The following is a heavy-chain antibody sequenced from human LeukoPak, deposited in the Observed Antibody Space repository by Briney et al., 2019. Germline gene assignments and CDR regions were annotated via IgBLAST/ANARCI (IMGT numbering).Heavy chain of an antibody. D-gene: IGHD6-25*01. Sequence: ASVKVSCKASGYTFTGYYMHWVRQAPGQALEWMGWIDPNSGGTNYAQKFQGRVTMTRHTSISTAYMELSRPRSDDTAVYYCANSASGAIGPAWGQGTLVTVSS. CDR1: GYTFTGYY. J-gene: IGHJ5*02. CDR3: ANSASGAIGPA. V-gene: IGHV1-2*02. CDR2: IDPNSGGT.